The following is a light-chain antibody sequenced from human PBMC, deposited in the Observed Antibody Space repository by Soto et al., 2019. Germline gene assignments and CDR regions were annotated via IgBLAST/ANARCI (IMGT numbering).Light chain of an antibody. CDR3: QQYNSYPRT. J-gene: IGKJ1*01. Sequence: IQMTQSPSTLSSSVGYRYTITCRASQSISDWLAWCQQKPGKAPKLLIYDASSLQSGVPSRFSGSGSGTEFTLTISSLQPDDFATYYCQQYNSYPRTFGQGTKVDIK. V-gene: IGKV1-5*01. CDR2: DAS. CDR1: QSISDW.